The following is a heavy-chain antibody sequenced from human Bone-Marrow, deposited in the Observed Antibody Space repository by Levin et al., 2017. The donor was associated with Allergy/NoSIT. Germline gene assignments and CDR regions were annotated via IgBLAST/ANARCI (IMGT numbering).Heavy chain of an antibody. CDR1: GGTFTNFA. CDR2: VIPIFGTT. V-gene: IGHV1-69*06. D-gene: IGHD5-18*01. J-gene: IGHJ5*02. CDR3: ARALPGYSPAYSWFDL. Sequence: GGSLRLSCKASGGTFTNFAISWVRQAPGQGLEWMGSVIPIFGTTHYAKTFQGRGTMTADISTNTAFMELSGLRSDDTAIYFCARALPGYSPAYSWFDLWGQGTQVTVSS.